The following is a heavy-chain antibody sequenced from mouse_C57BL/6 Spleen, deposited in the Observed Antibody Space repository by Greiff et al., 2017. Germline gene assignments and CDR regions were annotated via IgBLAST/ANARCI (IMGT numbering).Heavy chain of an antibody. CDR3: AISPFRYYVSSYFDY. CDR1: GYTFTSYG. CDR2: IYPRSGNT. Sequence: QVQLQQSGAELARPGASVKLSCKASGYTFTSYGISWVKQRPGQGLEWIGEIYPRSGNTYYNEKFKGKATLTADKSSSTAYMELRSLTSEDSAVYFCAISPFRYYVSSYFDYWGQGTTLTVSS. V-gene: IGHV1-81*01. J-gene: IGHJ2*01. D-gene: IGHD1-1*01.